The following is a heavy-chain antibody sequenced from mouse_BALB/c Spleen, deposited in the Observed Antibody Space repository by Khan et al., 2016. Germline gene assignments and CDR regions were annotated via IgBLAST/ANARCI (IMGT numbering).Heavy chain of an antibody. CDR3: ARDNTTADWYFDV. CDR1: GFSLTNYG. J-gene: IGHJ1*01. D-gene: IGHD1-2*01. CDR2: IWAGGST. V-gene: IGHV2-9*02. Sequence: VKLEESGPGLVAPSQSLSITCTVSGFSLTNYGVHWVRQPPGKGLEWLGVIWAGGSTDYDSALMSRLSINKDNSKSQVFLKVNSLQTDDTAIYXYARDNTTADWYFDVWGAGTTVTVSS.